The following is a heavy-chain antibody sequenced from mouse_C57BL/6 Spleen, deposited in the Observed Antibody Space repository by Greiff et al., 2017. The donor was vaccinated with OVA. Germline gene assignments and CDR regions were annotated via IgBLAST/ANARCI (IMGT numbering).Heavy chain of an antibody. J-gene: IGHJ3*01. CDR3: ARHQYYDYGEFAY. V-gene: IGHV2-6-1*01. D-gene: IGHD2-4*01. CDR2: IWSDGST. Sequence: VMLVESGPGLVAPSQCLSITCTVSGFSLTSYGVHWVRQPPGKGLEWLVVIWSDGSTTYNSALKSRLSISKDNSKSQVFLKMNSLQTDDTAMYYCARHQYYDYGEFAYWGQGTLVTVSA. CDR1: GFSLTSYG.